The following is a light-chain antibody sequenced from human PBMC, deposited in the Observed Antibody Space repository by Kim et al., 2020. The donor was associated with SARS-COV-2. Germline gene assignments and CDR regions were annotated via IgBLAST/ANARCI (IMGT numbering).Light chain of an antibody. Sequence: APGKTGTIALEGDDIGTKRMHWYQQKPGQGPVLVIYYDTDRPSGIPERFSASNSGNTATLTVSRVEAGNKADYYCQVWDSGSDQWVFGGGTQLTVL. CDR1: DIGTKR. V-gene: IGLV3-21*04. J-gene: IGLJ3*02. CDR3: QVWDSGSDQWV. CDR2: YDT.